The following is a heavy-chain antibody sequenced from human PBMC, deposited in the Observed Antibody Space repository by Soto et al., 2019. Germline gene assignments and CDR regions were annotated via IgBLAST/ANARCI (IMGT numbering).Heavy chain of an antibody. V-gene: IGHV4-59*01. CDR1: GGSISSFS. CDR3: ARAFYSGYESGYYFDY. CDR2: IYFSGST. J-gene: IGHJ4*02. D-gene: IGHD5-12*01. Sequence: SETLSLTCTVSGGSISSFSWNWIRQPPGKGLEWIGYIYFSGSTNYNPSLKNRVTISVDTSKNQFSLKLSSVTAADTAVYSCARAFYSGYESGYYFDYWGQGSLVTVSS.